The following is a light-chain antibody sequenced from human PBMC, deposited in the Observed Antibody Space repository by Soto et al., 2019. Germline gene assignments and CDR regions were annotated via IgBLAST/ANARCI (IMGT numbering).Light chain of an antibody. CDR1: QSVSSY. CDR3: QQGSNQIT. CDR2: DAS. Sequence: VLSQSPATLSLSPGARATLSCRSSQSVSSYLTCYQQKPSQAPRLPIYDASNRATGIPARFSGSGSGTDFTLTISSLEHEDFAVYYCQQGSNQITFGGGTKVDI. J-gene: IGKJ4*01. V-gene: IGKV3-11*01.